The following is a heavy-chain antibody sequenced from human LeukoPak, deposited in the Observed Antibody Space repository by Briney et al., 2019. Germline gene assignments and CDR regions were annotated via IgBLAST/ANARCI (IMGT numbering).Heavy chain of an antibody. V-gene: IGHV1-8*01. J-gene: IGHJ6*02. CDR2: MNPKSGDT. Sequence: ASVKVSCKASGYTFTSTEIMWVRQATGQGLEWMGWMNPKSGDTGYAQKFQGRVTMTRDTSTSTAYMELSRLRFEDTAVYYCARAPRQLSYYYGVDVWGQGTTVTVSS. CDR1: GYTFTSTE. CDR3: ARAPRQLSYYYGVDV. D-gene: IGHD5-18*01.